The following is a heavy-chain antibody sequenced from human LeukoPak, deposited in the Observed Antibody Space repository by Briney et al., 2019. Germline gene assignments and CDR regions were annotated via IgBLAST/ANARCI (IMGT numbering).Heavy chain of an antibody. CDR2: INHSGST. CDR1: GGSFSGYY. CDR3: ARGRLPDY. D-gene: IGHD5-12*01. J-gene: IGHJ4*02. V-gene: IGHV4-34*01. Sequence: SETLSLTCAVYGGSFSGYYWSWIRQPPGKGLEWIGEINHSGSTNYNPSLKSRVTISVDTSKNQFSLKLSSVTAAETAVYYCARGRLPDYWGQGTLVTVSS.